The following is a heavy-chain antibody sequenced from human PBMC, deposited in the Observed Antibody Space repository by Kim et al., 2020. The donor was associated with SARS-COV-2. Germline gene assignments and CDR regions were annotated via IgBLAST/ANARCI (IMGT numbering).Heavy chain of an antibody. CDR3: AKDKSFFMITFGGESGGMDV. Sequence: GGSLRLSCAASFLNPPNSAMPPPRPPPAKGREWMARISYEGSKKYYADSLKGRFTISRDSSKNTLYLQMNSLRPEDTAVYFCAKDKSFFMITFGGESGGMDVWGQGTTVTVSS. CDR1: FLNPPNSA. D-gene: IGHD3-16*01. V-gene: IGHV3-30*18. CDR2: ISYEGSKK. J-gene: IGHJ6*02.